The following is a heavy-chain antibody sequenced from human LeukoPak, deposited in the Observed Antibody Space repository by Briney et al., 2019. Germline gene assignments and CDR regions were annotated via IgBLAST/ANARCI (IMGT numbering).Heavy chain of an antibody. CDR1: GYTLTELS. D-gene: IGHD2-15*01. CDR2: FDPEDGET. V-gene: IGHV1-24*01. Sequence: SVKVSCKVSGYTLTELSMHWVRQAPGKGLEWMGGFDPEDGETIYAQKFQGRVTMTEDTSTDTAYMELSSLRSEDTAVYYCARDDPFRRCSGGSCYSGPLDYWGQGTLVTVSS. J-gene: IGHJ4*02. CDR3: ARDDPFRRCSGGSCYSGPLDY.